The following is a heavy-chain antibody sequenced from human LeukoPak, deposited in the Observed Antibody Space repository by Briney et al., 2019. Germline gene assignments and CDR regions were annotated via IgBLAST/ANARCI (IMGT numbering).Heavy chain of an antibody. D-gene: IGHD1-26*01. CDR2: IYYSGST. V-gene: IGHV4-39*07. CDR1: GGSICSSSYY. Sequence: SETLSLTCTVSGGSICSSSYYGGSIRQPPGKGLEWIGSIYYSGSTYYNPSLKSRVTISVDTSKNQFSLKLSSVTAADTAVYYCARVISGGLGYFDYWDQGTLVTVSS. J-gene: IGHJ4*02. CDR3: ARVISGGLGYFDY.